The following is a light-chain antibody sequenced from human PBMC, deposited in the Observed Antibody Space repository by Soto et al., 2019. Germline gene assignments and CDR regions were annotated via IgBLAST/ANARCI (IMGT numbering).Light chain of an antibody. V-gene: IGKV1-5*01. CDR1: QSSSSW. CDR3: QQYNSYPRT. Sequence: DIQMTQSPSTLSASVGERVTITCRASQSSSSWLAWYQQKPGKAPKLLIYDASSLESGVPSRFSGSGSGTEFTLTISSLQPDDFATYYCQQYNSYPRTFGQGTKVDI. J-gene: IGKJ1*01. CDR2: DAS.